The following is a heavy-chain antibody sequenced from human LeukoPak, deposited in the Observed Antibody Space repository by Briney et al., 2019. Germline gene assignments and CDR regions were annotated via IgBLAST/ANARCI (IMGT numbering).Heavy chain of an antibody. CDR1: GYTVTSYY. J-gene: IGHJ4*02. CDR3: ATDQRYYDFWSGYHAY. D-gene: IGHD3-3*01. V-gene: IGHV1-46*01. CDR2: LNPSGGSS. Sequence: ASVKVSCKASGYTVTSYYMHWVRQAPGQGLEWMGILNPSGGSSSYAQKFQGRATLTRATSTSTVYMELSSLRSEDTAVYYCATDQRYYDFWSGYHAYWGQGTLVTVSS.